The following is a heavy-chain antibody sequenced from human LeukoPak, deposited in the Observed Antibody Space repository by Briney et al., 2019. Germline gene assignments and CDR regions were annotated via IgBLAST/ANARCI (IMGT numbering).Heavy chain of an antibody. V-gene: IGHV4-34*01. J-gene: IGHJ3*02. CDR1: GGSFSGYY. Sequence: SETLSLTCAVYGGSFSGYYWSWIRQPPGKGLEWIGEINHSGSTNYNPSLKSRVTISVDTSKNQFSLKLSSVTAADTAVYYCARHKGITMIVQIWGQGTMVTVSS. CDR3: ARHKGITMIVQI. D-gene: IGHD3-22*01. CDR2: INHSGST.